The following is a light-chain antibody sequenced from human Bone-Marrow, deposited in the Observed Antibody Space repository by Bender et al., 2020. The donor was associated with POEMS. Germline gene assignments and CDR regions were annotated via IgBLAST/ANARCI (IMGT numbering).Light chain of an antibody. Sequence: SVLTQPPSVSGAPGQTVTISCTGTSSDVGAYKFVSWYQQRPGKAPKVMIYDVNERPSGVPDRFSGSKSGSTASLAISGLRSEDEADYHCAVRDDSLNWVFGGGTKLTVL. CDR1: SSDVGAYKF. CDR2: DVN. J-gene: IGLJ3*02. V-gene: IGLV2-11*01. CDR3: AVRDDSLNWV.